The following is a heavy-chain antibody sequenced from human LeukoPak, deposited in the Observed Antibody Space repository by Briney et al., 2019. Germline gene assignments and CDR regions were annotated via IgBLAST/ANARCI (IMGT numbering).Heavy chain of an antibody. CDR1: GFTFSSYA. V-gene: IGHV3-30-3*01. CDR2: ISYDGSNK. Sequence: GGSLRLSCAATGFTFSSYAMHWVRQAPGKGLEWVAVISYDGSNKYYADSVKGRFTISRDNSKNTLYLQMNSLRAEDTAVYYCARHPQYSSARFDHWGQGTLVTVSS. J-gene: IGHJ4*02. CDR3: ARHPQYSSARFDH. D-gene: IGHD6-25*01.